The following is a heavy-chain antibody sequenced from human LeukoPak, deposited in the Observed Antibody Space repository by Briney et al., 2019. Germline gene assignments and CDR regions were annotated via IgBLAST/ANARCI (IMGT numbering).Heavy chain of an antibody. CDR2: ISSDGSRK. J-gene: IGHJ4*02. V-gene: IGHV3-30*03. Sequence: GKSLRLSCRASRFSFRDYDMHWVRQAPGKGLEWVAVISSDGSRKHYGDSVKGRFIISRDNSKNTLYLQMNSLRAEDTAVYYCARDSRSWSYFDYWGQGTLVTVSS. CDR1: RFSFRDYD. D-gene: IGHD6-13*01. CDR3: ARDSRSWSYFDY.